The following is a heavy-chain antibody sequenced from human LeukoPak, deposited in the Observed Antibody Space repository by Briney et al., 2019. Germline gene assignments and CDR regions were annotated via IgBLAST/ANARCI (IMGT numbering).Heavy chain of an antibody. CDR2: IANDGSHT. J-gene: IGHJ3*02. CDR3: ARERQDTIIHSGAFDI. Sequence: GGSLRLSCAASGFTFSNYFMHWVRQAPGKGLEWVADIANDGSHTFYVESVKGRFTISRDNSKNTLYLQMNNLRVEDTAVYFCARERQDTIIHSGAFDIWGQGTMVTVSS. V-gene: IGHV3-30-3*01. D-gene: IGHD3-10*01. CDR1: GFTFSNYF.